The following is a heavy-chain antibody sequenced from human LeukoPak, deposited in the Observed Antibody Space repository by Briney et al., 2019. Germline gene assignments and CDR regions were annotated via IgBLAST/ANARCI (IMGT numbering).Heavy chain of an antibody. CDR3: AKDAFQDISAYYSPFDS. J-gene: IGHJ4*02. V-gene: IGHV3-23*01. Sequence: GGSLRLSCAASGFTFSSYAMSWVRQAPGKGLEWVSAISGSGGSTYYADSVKGRFTISRDNSKNTLYLQMNSLRAEDTAVYYCAKDAFQDISAYYSPFDSWGQGTLVTVSS. D-gene: IGHD3-22*01. CDR1: GFTFSSYA. CDR2: ISGSGGST.